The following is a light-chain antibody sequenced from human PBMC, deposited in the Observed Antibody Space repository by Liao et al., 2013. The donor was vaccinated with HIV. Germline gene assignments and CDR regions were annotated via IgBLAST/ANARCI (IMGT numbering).Light chain of an antibody. Sequence: SYDLTQPPSVSVSPGQTASITCSGDKLGNKYACWYQQKPGQSPVLVIYQDTYRPSGIPERFSGSNSGNTATLTISGTQPMDEADYYCQAWDRNTAIFGGGTKLTVL. CDR3: QAWDRNTAI. CDR2: QDT. V-gene: IGLV3-1*01. J-gene: IGLJ2*01. CDR1: KLGNKY.